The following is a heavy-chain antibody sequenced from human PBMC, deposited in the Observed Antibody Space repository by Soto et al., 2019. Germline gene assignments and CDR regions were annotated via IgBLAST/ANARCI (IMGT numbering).Heavy chain of an antibody. D-gene: IGHD2-2*01. CDR3: ARHLGYCSSTSCYFNDYYYYYMDV. J-gene: IGHJ6*03. V-gene: IGHV5-51*01. CDR1: GYSFTSYW. Sequence: GESLKISCKGSGYSFTSYWIGWVRQMPGKGLEWMGIIYPGDSDTRYSPSFQGQVTISADKSISTAYLQWSSLKASDTAMYYCARHLGYCSSTSCYFNDYYYYYMDVWGKGTTVTVSS. CDR2: IYPGDSDT.